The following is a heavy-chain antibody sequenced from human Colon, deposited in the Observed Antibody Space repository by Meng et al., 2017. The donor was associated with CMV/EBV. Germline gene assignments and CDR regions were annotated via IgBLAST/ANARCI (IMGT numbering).Heavy chain of an antibody. V-gene: IGHV4-31*03. CDR1: NGSVTSCGYY. Sequence: NVSNGSVTSCGYYWSWIRHVPGKGLEWIGYMYYTGSTFYNPSLKSRTTISVSTSENQFSLKLTSMTAADTAVYYCARDSGYGHLDYWGQGALVTVSS. J-gene: IGHJ4*02. CDR2: MYYTGST. D-gene: IGHD5-12*01. CDR3: ARDSGYGHLDY.